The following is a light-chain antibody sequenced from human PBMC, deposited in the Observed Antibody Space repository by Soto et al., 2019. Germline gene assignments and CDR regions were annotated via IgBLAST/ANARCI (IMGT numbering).Light chain of an antibody. CDR1: QSVSSGY. V-gene: IGKV3-20*01. CDR2: GSS. J-gene: IGKJ1*01. Sequence: EIVLTQSPGTLSLSPGERATLSCRASQSVSSGYLAWYQQKPGQAPRLLIYGSSSRATGTPDRFSGSGSGTDFTLTVSRLEPEDFALYYCQQYGTSPQTFGQGTKVEIK. CDR3: QQYGTSPQT.